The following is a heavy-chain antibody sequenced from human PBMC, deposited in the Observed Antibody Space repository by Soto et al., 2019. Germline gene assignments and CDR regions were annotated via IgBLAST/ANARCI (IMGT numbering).Heavy chain of an antibody. CDR1: GFSFSSYA. Sequence: EVQLLESGGGKVQPGGSLRLSCAASGFSFSSYAMAWVRQAPGKGLEWVSLIGGSGEGTHYTDSVRGRFSISRDNSQNTLFLQMNSLRADDTAIYYCAKESAGWFGNFLNYFDSWGQGTLVTVSA. J-gene: IGHJ4*02. CDR2: IGGSGEGT. CDR3: AKESAGWFGNFLNYFDS. V-gene: IGHV3-23*01. D-gene: IGHD3-10*01.